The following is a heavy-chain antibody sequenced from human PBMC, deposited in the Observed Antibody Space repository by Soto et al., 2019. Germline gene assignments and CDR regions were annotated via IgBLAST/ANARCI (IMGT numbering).Heavy chain of an antibody. V-gene: IGHV1-46*03. CDR3: TRKNGDYVFFDDAFDI. CDR2: INPSGGST. D-gene: IGHD4-17*01. J-gene: IGHJ3*02. CDR1: GYTFTSYY. Sequence: ASVKVSCKASGYTFTSYYMHWVRQAPGQGLEWMGIINPSGGSTSYAQKFQGRVTMTRDTSTSTVYMELSSLRSEDTAVYYCTRKNGDYVFFDDAFDIWGQGTMVTVSS.